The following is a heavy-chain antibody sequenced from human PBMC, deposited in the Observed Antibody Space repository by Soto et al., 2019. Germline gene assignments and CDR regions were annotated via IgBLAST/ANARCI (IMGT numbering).Heavy chain of an antibody. CDR3: YRSSSGFYYFDY. J-gene: IGHJ4*02. CDR1: GFTFSSYW. D-gene: IGHD6-19*01. Sequence: HPGGSLRLSCAASGFTFSSYWVHWVRQAPGKGLVWVSHINSDGSDTTYADSVKGRFTISRDNTKNTLYLQMNSLRAEDTAVYYCYRSSSGFYYFDYCGQGSLVTVSS. V-gene: IGHV3-74*01. CDR2: INSDGSDT.